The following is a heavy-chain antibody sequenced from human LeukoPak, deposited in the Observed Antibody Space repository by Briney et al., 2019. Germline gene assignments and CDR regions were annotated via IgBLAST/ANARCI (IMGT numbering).Heavy chain of an antibody. V-gene: IGHV3-30-3*01. J-gene: IGHJ6*02. CDR2: ISYDGSNK. D-gene: IGHD6-19*01. CDR1: GFTFSSYA. CDR3: AREQAYSSGWYPSWDV. Sequence: GSLRLSCAASGFTFSSYAMHWVRQAPGEGLEWVAVISYDGSNKYYADSVKGRFTISRDNSKNTLYLQMNSLRAEDTAVYYCAREQAYSSGWYPSWDVWGQGTTVTVSS.